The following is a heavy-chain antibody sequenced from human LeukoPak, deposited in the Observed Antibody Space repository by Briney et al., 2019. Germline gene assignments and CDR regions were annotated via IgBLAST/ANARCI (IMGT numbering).Heavy chain of an antibody. J-gene: IGHJ3*02. CDR2: IYHSGST. CDR3: ATPDPNYYDSSGRAFDI. V-gene: IGHV4-38-2*01. CDR1: GYSISSGYY. D-gene: IGHD3-22*01. Sequence: PSETLSLTCAVSGYSISSGYYWGWIRQPPGKGLEWIGSIYHSGSTYYNPSLKGRVTISVDTSKNQFSLKLSSVTAADTAVYYCATPDPNYYDSSGRAFDIWGQGTMVTVSS.